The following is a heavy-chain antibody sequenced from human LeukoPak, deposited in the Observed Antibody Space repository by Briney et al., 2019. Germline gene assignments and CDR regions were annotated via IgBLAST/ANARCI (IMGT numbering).Heavy chain of an antibody. V-gene: IGHV3-30*18. D-gene: IGHD2-21*02. J-gene: IGHJ4*02. Sequence: GGSLRLSCAASGFTFSSYGMHWVRQAPGKGLEWVALISYDGSDKDYANSVKGRFTISRDNSKNTLYLQMNSLRAEDTAVYYCAKDMSGGDCPDYWGQGTLVTVSS. CDR3: AKDMSGGDCPDY. CDR1: GFTFSSYG. CDR2: ISYDGSDK.